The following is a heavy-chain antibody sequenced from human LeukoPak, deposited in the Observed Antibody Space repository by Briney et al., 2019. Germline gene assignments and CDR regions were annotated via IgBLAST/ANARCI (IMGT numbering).Heavy chain of an antibody. CDR1: GFTFDDYA. V-gene: IGHV3-43D*03. J-gene: IGHJ6*03. CDR3: AKDGGLGNYYYYYMDV. CDR2: ISWDGGST. Sequence: GGSLRLSCAASGFTFDDYAMHWVRHAPGKGLEWVSLISWDGGSTYYADSVKGRFTISRDNSKNSLYLQMNSLRAEDTALYYCAKDGGLGNYYYYYMDVWGKGTTVTISS. D-gene: IGHD1-26*01.